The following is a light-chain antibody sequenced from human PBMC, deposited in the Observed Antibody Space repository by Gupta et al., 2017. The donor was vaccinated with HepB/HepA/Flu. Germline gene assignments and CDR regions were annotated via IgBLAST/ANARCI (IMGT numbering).Light chain of an antibody. CDR1: KIGCTS. CDR2: YDS. CDR3: QGWYSSSDHRGV. V-gene: IGLV3-21*04. J-gene: IGLJ3*02. Sequence: SYVLTQPPSVSVAPGKTAKISCGGNKIGCTSVHWYQQKPGQAPVLVIYYDSDRPAGIPERFSCSNSGNTATLTISRVDSGDEADYYCQGWYSSSDHRGVFGGGTELTVL.